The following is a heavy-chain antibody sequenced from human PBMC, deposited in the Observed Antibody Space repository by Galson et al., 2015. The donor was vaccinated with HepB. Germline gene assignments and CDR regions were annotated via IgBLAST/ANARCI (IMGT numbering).Heavy chain of an antibody. V-gene: IGHV3-43D*03. CDR2: ISWDGGST. D-gene: IGHD6-19*01. J-gene: IGHJ3*02. CDR3: AKGSSGWPNDAFDI. Sequence: SLRLSCAASGFTFDDYAMHWVRQAPGKGLEWVSLISWDGGSTYYADSVKGRFTISRDNSKNSLYLQMNSLRAEDTALYYCAKGSSGWPNDAFDIWGQGTMVTVSS. CDR1: GFTFDDYA.